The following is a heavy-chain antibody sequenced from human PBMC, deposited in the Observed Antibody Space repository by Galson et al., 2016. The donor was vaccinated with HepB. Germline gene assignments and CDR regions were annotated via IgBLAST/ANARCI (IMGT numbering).Heavy chain of an antibody. CDR1: GFIFTNFV. J-gene: IGHJ6*02. CDR3: AKDGYFASGSALYGMDV. D-gene: IGHD3-10*01. Sequence: SLRLSCAASGFIFTNFVMSWVRKAPGKGLEWVSNISGDGGSRYYADSVKGRFTISRDNSKNTVYLQMNSLRVEDTALYYCAKDGYFASGSALYGMDVWGQGTTVTVSS. V-gene: IGHV3-23*01. CDR2: ISGDGGSR.